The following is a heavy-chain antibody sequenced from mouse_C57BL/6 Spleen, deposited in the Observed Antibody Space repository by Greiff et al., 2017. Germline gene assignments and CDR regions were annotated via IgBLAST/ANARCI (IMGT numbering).Heavy chain of an antibody. D-gene: IGHD2-2*01. V-gene: IGHV5-17*01. CDR1: GFTFSDYG. CDR2: ISSGSSTI. Sequence: DVKLVESGGGLVKPGGSLKLSCAASGFTFSDYGMHWVRQAPEKGLEWVAYISSGSSTIYYADTVKGRFTISRDNAKNTLFLQMTSLRSEDTAMYYCATNYGYDDAMDYWGQGTSVTVSS. CDR3: ATNYGYDDAMDY. J-gene: IGHJ4*01.